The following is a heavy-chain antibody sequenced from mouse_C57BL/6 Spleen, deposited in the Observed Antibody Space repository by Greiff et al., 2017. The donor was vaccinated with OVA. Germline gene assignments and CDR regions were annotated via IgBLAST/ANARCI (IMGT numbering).Heavy chain of an antibody. D-gene: IGHD2-4*01. Sequence: QVQLQQPGAELVRPGSSVKLSCKASGYTFTSYWMDWVKQRPGQGLEWIGNIYPSDSETHYNQKFKDKATLTVDKSSSTAYMQLSSLTSEDSAVYYCARRKGDYVPFAYWGQGTLVTVSA. CDR2: IYPSDSET. J-gene: IGHJ3*01. CDR3: ARRKGDYVPFAY. CDR1: GYTFTSYW. V-gene: IGHV1-61*01.